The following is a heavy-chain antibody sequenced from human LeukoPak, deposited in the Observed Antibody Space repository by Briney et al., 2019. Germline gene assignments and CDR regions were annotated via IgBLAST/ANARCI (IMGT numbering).Heavy chain of an antibody. CDR3: ARVVAAGTGGHFGY. CDR1: GFTFSSYW. J-gene: IGHJ4*02. D-gene: IGHD6-13*01. CDR2: IKQDGSEK. Sequence: GGSLRLSCAASGFTFSSYWMSWVRQAPGKGLEWDANIKQDGSEKYYVDSVKGRFTISRDNAKNSLYLQMNSLRAEDTAVYYCARVVAAGTGGHFGYWGQGTLVTVSS. V-gene: IGHV3-7*01.